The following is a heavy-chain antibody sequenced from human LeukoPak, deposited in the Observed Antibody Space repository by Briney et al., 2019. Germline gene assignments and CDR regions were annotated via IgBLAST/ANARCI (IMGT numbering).Heavy chain of an antibody. CDR1: GGSITGFF. Sequence: SETLTLTCAVSGGSITGFFWTWIRQPAGEGLQYIGRIFSRGGANYNPSLQSRVAMSVDTSQNLFSLKLTSVTAADTAVYFCARVATPDVSSPLDFWGQGILVTVSS. V-gene: IGHV4-4*07. J-gene: IGHJ4*02. CDR3: ARVATPDVSSPLDF. D-gene: IGHD6-19*01. CDR2: IFSRGGA.